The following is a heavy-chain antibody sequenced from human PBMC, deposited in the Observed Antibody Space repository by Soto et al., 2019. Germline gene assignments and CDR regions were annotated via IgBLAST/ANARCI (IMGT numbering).Heavy chain of an antibody. V-gene: IGHV3-9*01. CDR1: GFTFDDYA. J-gene: IGHJ5*02. Sequence: EVQLVESGGGLVQPGRSLRLSCAASGFTFDDYAMHWVRQAPGKGLEWVSGISWNSGSIGYADSVKGRFTISRDNAKNSLYLQMNSLRAEDTALYYCAKDLGIRAAAGALLNWFDPWGQGTLVTVSS. D-gene: IGHD6-13*01. CDR3: AKDLGIRAAAGALLNWFDP. CDR2: ISWNSGSI.